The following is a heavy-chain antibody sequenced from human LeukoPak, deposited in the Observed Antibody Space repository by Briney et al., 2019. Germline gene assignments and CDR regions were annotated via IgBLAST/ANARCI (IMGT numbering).Heavy chain of an antibody. V-gene: IGHV4-39*07. D-gene: IGHD3/OR15-3a*01. CDR2: VFYSGST. CDR3: ARQTDCLGLPDYFDR. Sequence: SETLSLTGPVPGGSISSNSYHWGWIRQPPGKGLEWIGSVFYSGSTYLNPYLKSRVTISVDTSKNQFSLKLSAVTAADTAVYYCARQTDCLGLPDYFDRCGRGTLVTVAS. J-gene: IGHJ2*01. CDR1: GGSISSNSYH.